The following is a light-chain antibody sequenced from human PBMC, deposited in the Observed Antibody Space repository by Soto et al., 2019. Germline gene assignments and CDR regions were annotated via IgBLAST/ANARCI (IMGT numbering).Light chain of an antibody. CDR2: GAS. CDR1: QSVSSNY. J-gene: IGKJ2*01. V-gene: IGKV3-20*01. CDR3: QQYGSAPRS. Sequence: EIVLTQSPGTLSLSPGERATLSCRASQSVSSNYLAWYQQKPGQAPRLLIYGASSRATGIPDRFSGSGSGTDFTLTISRLEPEDFAVFYCQQYGSAPRSFGQWTKLEIK.